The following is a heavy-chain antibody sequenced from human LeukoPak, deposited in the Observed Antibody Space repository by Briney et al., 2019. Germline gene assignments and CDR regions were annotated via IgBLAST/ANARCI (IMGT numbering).Heavy chain of an antibody. CDR1: GYTFTGYY. CDR3: ARDHPGGITMVRGVIIEYYFDY. Sequence: GASVKVSCKASGYTFTGYYMHWVRQAPGQGLEWMGWINPNSGGTNYAQKFQGRVTMTRDTSISTAYMELSRLRSDDTAVYYCARDHPGGITMVRGVIIEYYFDYWGQGTLVTVSS. D-gene: IGHD3-10*01. J-gene: IGHJ4*02. V-gene: IGHV1-2*02. CDR2: INPNSGGT.